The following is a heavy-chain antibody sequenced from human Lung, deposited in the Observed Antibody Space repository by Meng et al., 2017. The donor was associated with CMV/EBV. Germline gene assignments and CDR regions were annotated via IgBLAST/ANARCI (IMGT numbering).Heavy chain of an antibody. CDR2: INPSDGAT. CDR3: ASDHGKVVTPYDAFDI. J-gene: IGHJ3*02. D-gene: IGHD4-23*01. CDR1: GYTFTTYY. Sequence: ASVXVSCKASGYTFTTYYMNWVRQAPGQRPAWMGLINPSDGATKYAQNFQGSVTMTRDTSTSTVYMELNSLTSEDTAVYYCASDHGKVVTPYDAFDIWGQGTXVTVSS. V-gene: IGHV1-46*01.